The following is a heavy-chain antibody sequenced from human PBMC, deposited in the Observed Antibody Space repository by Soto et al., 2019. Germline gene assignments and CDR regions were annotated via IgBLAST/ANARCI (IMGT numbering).Heavy chain of an antibody. CDR1: GGSISSYY. CDR2: IYYSGST. J-gene: IGHJ3*02. V-gene: IGHV4-59*08. Sequence: SETLSLTCTVSGGSISSYYWSWIRQPPGKGLEWIGYIYYSGSTNYNPSLKSRVTISVDTSKNQFSLKLSSVTAADTAVYDCANHLTADAFDIWGQGTMVTVSS. D-gene: IGHD7-27*01. CDR3: ANHLTADAFDI.